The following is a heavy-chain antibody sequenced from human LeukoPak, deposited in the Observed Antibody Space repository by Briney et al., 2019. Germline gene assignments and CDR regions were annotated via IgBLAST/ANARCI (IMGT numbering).Heavy chain of an antibody. Sequence: EASVNVSCKASGFTFTSSAVQWVRQARGQRLEWIGWIVVGSGNTNYAQKFQERVTITRDMSTSTAYMELSSLRSEDTAVYYCAAAIQWELLLDYWGHGTLVTVSS. V-gene: IGHV1-58*01. CDR1: GFTFTSSA. D-gene: IGHD1-26*01. CDR2: IVVGSGNT. CDR3: AAAIQWELLLDY. J-gene: IGHJ4*01.